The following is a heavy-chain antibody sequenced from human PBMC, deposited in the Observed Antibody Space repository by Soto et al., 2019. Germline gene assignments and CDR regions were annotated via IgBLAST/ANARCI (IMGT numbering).Heavy chain of an antibody. D-gene: IGHD3-3*01. V-gene: IGHV3-49*04. Sequence: GGFLRLSCTASGFTFGDYAMSWVRQAPGKGLEWVGFIRSKAYGGTTEYAASVKGRFTISRDDSKSIAYLQMNSLKTEDTAVYYCTRHNDYDFWSGYYFLDYWGQGTLVTVSS. CDR1: GFTFGDYA. J-gene: IGHJ4*02. CDR2: IRSKAYGGTT. CDR3: TRHNDYDFWSGYYFLDY.